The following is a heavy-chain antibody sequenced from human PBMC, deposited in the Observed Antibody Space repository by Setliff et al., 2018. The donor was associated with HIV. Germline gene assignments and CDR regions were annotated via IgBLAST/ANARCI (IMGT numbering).Heavy chain of an antibody. CDR1: GDSVSSASYY. J-gene: IGHJ6*03. D-gene: IGHD3-10*01. Sequence: SETLSLTCTVSGDSVSSASYYWSWIRQPAGKGLESLGRIYTSGNMIYNPSLKSRVTMSADTSNNQFSLRLNSVTAADTAVYYCARTLSTMVKTDGYYDYYYMDVWGKGTTVTVS. CDR3: ARTLSTMVKTDGYYDYYYMDV. V-gene: IGHV4-61*02. CDR2: IYTSGNM.